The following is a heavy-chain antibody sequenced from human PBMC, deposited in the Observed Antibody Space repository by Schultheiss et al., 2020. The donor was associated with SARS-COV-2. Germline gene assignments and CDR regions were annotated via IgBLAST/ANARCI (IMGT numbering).Heavy chain of an antibody. CDR3: ARVRRRHAGSSLRYFDC. J-gene: IGHJ4*02. Sequence: SETLSLTCTVSGGSISSYYWSWIRQPPGKGLEWIGYIYYSGSTNYNPPLMSRVTISVDTSKNQFSLKLTSVTAADTAVYYCARVRRRHAGSSLRYFDCWGQGTLVTVSS. D-gene: IGHD6-6*01. CDR1: GGSISSYY. V-gene: IGHV4-59*01. CDR2: IYYSGST.